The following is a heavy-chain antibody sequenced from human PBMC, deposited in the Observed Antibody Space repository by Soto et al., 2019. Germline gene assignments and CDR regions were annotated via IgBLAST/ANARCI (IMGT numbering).Heavy chain of an antibody. Sequence: QLQLQESGPGLVKPSETLSLTCTVSGASIIIDAYHWGWIRQPPGKGLEWIGSVKSGGTFYNPSLRSRITVSVDTSNNRFSLNLRSVTAADTATYYCVRLGDSWGQGTLVTVSS. CDR1: GASIIIDAYH. J-gene: IGHJ4*02. CDR2: VKSGGT. V-gene: IGHV4-39*01. CDR3: VRLGDS. D-gene: IGHD3-10*01.